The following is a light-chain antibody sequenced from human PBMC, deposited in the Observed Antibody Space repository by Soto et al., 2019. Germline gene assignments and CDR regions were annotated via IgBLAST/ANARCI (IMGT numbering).Light chain of an antibody. CDR3: QESSSGPPFT. CDR2: GAT. Sequence: DIQMTQSPSSLSASVGDRVTIACRATQSISIYLNWYQQKPGKAPKLLIYGATTLQSGVPSRFSADGSGTDFNLTIRSLQPEDFATYYCQESSSGPPFTFGPGTKVDSK. J-gene: IGKJ3*01. V-gene: IGKV1-39*01. CDR1: QSISIY.